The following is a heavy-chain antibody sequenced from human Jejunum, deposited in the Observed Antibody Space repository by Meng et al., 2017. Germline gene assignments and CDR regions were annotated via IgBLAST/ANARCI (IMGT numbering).Heavy chain of an antibody. CDR2: IYYTGST. CDR1: GGSLRTGAYY. CDR3: ARLGITETIGGFDP. D-gene: IGHD1-7*01. V-gene: IGHV4-31*03. J-gene: IGHJ5*02. Sequence: QGRLAESGPGLVKPSQTPSLTCTFSGGSLRTGAYYWSWIRQHPGKGLEWIGYIYYTGSTFYNPSLKSRVSISLETSKNQFSLKVTSVTAADTAFYYCARLGITETIGGFDPWGQGILVTVSS.